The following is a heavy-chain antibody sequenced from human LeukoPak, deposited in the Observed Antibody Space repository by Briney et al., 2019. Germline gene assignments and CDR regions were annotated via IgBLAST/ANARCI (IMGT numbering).Heavy chain of an antibody. V-gene: IGHV4-31*03. Sequence: SETLSLTCTVSGGSISNGDHYWSWIRQHPGKGLEWIGHIYYSGSTYYNPSLKSRGIISVETSKNQFSLKLSSVTAADTAVYYCARADIPSIAAAGFDYWGQGTLVTVSS. D-gene: IGHD6-13*01. CDR3: ARADIPSIAAAGFDY. CDR2: IYYSGST. J-gene: IGHJ4*02. CDR1: GGSISNGDHY.